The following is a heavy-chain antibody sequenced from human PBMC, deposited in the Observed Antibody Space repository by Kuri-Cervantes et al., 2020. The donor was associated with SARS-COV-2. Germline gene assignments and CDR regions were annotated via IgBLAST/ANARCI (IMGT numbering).Heavy chain of an antibody. D-gene: IGHD6-13*01. CDR2: ISYDGSNK. Sequence: SLKISCAASGFTFSSYGMHWVRQAPGKGLEWVAVISYDGSNKYYADSVKGRFTISRDNSKNTLYLQLNSLRAEDTAMYYCAKDKTTRIASTGTSDYWGQGTLVTVSS. J-gene: IGHJ4*02. CDR1: GFTFSSYG. V-gene: IGHV3-30*18. CDR3: AKDKTTRIASTGTSDY.